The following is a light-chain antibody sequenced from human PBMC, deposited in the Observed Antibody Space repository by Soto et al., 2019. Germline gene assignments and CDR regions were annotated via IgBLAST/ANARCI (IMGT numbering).Light chain of an antibody. CDR2: EGS. CDR1: SSDVGSYNL. Sequence: QSVLTQPASVSGSPGQSITISCTGTSSDVGSYNLVSWYQQHPGKAPKLMIYEGSKRPSGVSNRFSGSKSGNTASLTISGLQAEDEADYYCCSYAGSGTYVFGTGTKVTV. CDR3: CSYAGSGTYV. V-gene: IGLV2-23*01. J-gene: IGLJ1*01.